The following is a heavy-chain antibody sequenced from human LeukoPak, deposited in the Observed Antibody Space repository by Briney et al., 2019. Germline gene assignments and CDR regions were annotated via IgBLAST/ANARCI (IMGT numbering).Heavy chain of an antibody. D-gene: IGHD2/OR15-2a*01. V-gene: IGHV3-23*01. J-gene: IGHJ4*02. CDR2: VRAGGGST. Sequence: GGSLRLSCAASGFTFSSYGMSWVRQAPGKALEWVSYVRAGGGSTYYADSVKGRFTMSRDNSKNMLYLQMNSLRVEDTAVFYCAKHDVTEYYCDYWGQGALVTVSS. CDR3: AKHDVTEYYCDY. CDR1: GFTFSSYG.